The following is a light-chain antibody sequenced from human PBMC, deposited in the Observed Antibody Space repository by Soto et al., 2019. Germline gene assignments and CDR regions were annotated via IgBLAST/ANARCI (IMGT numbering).Light chain of an antibody. J-gene: IGLJ1*01. CDR3: TSHTSSNTLV. V-gene: IGLV2-14*03. Sequence: QSALTQPASVSGSPGQSITISCIGTGTDVGGYKYVSWYQQHPVKAPKLIIYDVSERPSGVSNHFSGSKSGNTASLTISGLQAEDEADYYCTSHTSSNTLVFGTGIKLTVL. CDR1: GTDVGGYKY. CDR2: DVS.